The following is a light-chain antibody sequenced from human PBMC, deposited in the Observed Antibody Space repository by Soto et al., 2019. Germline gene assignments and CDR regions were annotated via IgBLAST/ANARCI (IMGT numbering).Light chain of an antibody. CDR3: QQYISYPYT. Sequence: DIQMTQFPSTLSASVGDRVTITCRASQTTNTWLAWYQQKPVTAPKLLIYDDSRLGGGVPSRFSARRSGSEFTLTISSLQPDDLATYYCQQYISYPYTFGQGTKVDIK. CDR2: DDS. V-gene: IGKV1-5*01. CDR1: QTTNTW. J-gene: IGKJ2*01.